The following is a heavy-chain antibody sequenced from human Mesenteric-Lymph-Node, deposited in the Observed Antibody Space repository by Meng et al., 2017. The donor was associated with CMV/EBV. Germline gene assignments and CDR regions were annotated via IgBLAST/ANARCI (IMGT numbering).Heavy chain of an antibody. CDR1: GASISNSTYY. V-gene: IGHV4-39*01. Sequence: QLQAAGPWLVKSSATLSPSSIVSGASISNSTYYWTWIRQPPGKGLEWIGSVHHSGTTYYNPSLKGRLTISVDTSANLFSLRLTTVTAADTATYYCARRGNYDSDYSEYWGQGTLVTVSS. D-gene: IGHD3-22*01. J-gene: IGHJ4*02. CDR3: ARRGNYDSDYSEY. CDR2: VHHSGTT.